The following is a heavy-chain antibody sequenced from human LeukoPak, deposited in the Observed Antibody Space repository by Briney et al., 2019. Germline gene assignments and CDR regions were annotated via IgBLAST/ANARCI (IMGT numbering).Heavy chain of an antibody. CDR3: ARDLGTTSFDY. Sequence: GGSLRLSCAASGFTFSSYVMHWVRQAPGKGLEWVAVISYDGSNKYYADSVKGRFTISRDNSKNTLYLQMNSLRAEDTAVYYCARDLGTTSFDYWGQGTLVTVSS. J-gene: IGHJ4*02. CDR2: ISYDGSNK. CDR1: GFTFSSYV. V-gene: IGHV3-30-3*01. D-gene: IGHD1-1*01.